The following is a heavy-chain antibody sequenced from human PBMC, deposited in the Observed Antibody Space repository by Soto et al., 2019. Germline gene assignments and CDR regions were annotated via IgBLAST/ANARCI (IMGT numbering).Heavy chain of an antibody. CDR1: GFTFSTYS. Sequence: GSLRLSCSASGFTFSTYSMNWVRQAPGKGLEWVSSISNNNSFIYYADLVKGRFTISRDNAKNSLYLQMNSLRAEDTAVYYCARDVRPVVPAAIWFDPWGQGTLVTVSS. CDR3: ARDVRPVVPAAIWFDP. J-gene: IGHJ5*02. CDR2: ISNNNSFI. D-gene: IGHD2-2*01. V-gene: IGHV3-21*01.